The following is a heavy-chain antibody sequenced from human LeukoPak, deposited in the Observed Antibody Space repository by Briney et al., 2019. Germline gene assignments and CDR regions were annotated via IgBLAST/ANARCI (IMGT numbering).Heavy chain of an antibody. CDR2: IHHSEST. V-gene: IGHV4-4*02. Sequence: SETLSLTCAVSGDSISSNYWWTWVRQPPGKGLEWIGEIHHSESTNFNPSLKSRVTISVDKSKNHFSLSLTSVSAADTAVYYCAKGIPGYFGTSGYYYDYWGQGILVTVSS. D-gene: IGHD3-22*01. CDR1: GDSISSNYW. J-gene: IGHJ4*02. CDR3: AKGIPGYFGTSGYYYDY.